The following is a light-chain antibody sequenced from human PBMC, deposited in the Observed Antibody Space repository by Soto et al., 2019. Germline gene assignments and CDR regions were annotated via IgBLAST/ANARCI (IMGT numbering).Light chain of an antibody. V-gene: IGKV1-5*01. J-gene: IGKJ1*01. Sequence: IQMTQSPSTLSASVGDRVTIACRASHNIERWMAWYQQKPGKAPSLLIFDASTLHSGVPSRFSGSGSGTDFTLTISSLQPDDFATYYCQQFAISTTFGQGTKVEVK. CDR2: DAS. CDR1: HNIERW. CDR3: QQFAISTT.